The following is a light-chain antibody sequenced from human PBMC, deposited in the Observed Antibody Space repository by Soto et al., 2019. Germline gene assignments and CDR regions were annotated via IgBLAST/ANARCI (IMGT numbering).Light chain of an antibody. J-gene: IGKJ5*01. CDR2: GAS. Sequence: EIVLTQSPGTQSLSPGERATLSCRASQSVANSYLAWYQQKPGQAPRLLIYGASRRATGIPDRFSGSGSGTDFTLTISRLESEDFAVYYCQQYGTLITFGQGTRLEIK. CDR3: QQYGTLIT. CDR1: QSVANSY. V-gene: IGKV3-20*01.